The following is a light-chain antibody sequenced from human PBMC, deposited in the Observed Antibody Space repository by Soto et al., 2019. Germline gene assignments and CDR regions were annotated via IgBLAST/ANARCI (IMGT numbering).Light chain of an antibody. CDR3: KQYKEWPPFT. CDR1: QYVSNK. Sequence: VMKHSPAVLSVSPGEKAIPSSRVCQYVSNKVAWFQQKPCQAPRLLILGASTRATGVPARFSGSGSGTEFTLSISSLQSEDFAVYYCKQYKEWPPFTFGQGTRLEIK. CDR2: GAS. J-gene: IGKJ5*01. V-gene: IGKV3-15*01.